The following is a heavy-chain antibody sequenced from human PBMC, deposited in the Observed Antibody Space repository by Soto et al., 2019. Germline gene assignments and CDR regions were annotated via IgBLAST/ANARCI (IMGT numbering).Heavy chain of an antibody. D-gene: IGHD2-15*01. CDR1: GGSFSGYY. J-gene: IGHJ6*02. Sequence: QVQLQQWGAGLLKPSETLSLTCAVYGGSFSGYYWSWIRQPPGKGLEWIGEINHSGSTNYNPSLKSRVTISVDTSTNQFSLKLSSVTAADTAVYYCARCGYCSGGSCYVYYGMDVWGQGTTVTVSS. V-gene: IGHV4-34*01. CDR2: INHSGST. CDR3: ARCGYCSGGSCYVYYGMDV.